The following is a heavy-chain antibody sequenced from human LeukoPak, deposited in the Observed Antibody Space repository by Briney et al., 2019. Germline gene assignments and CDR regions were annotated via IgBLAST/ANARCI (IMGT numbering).Heavy chain of an antibody. CDR3: ARGYYDILTGYFFDF. CDR2: INPNSGGT. CDR1: GYTFTGYY. D-gene: IGHD3-9*01. J-gene: IGHJ4*02. Sequence: ASVTVSCKASGYTFTGYYMHWVRQAPGQGLEWMGWINPNSGGTNYAQKFQGRVTMTRDTSISTAYMELSRLRSDDTAVYYCARGYYDILTGYFFDFWGQGALVTVSS. V-gene: IGHV1-2*02.